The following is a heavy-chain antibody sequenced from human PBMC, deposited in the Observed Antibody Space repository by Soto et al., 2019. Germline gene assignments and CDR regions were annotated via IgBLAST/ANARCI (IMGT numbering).Heavy chain of an antibody. J-gene: IGHJ4*02. CDR3: ARGPLE. V-gene: IGHV1-2*02. CDR1: GYTFTGYY. CDR2: IDPDSGDT. Sequence: GASVKVSGKASGYTFTGYYLHWVRQAPGQGPEWVGKIDPDSGDTDQSQKFQGRVTLTRDTAIDTAYMELPRLTRGDTATCYCARGPLEWGQGTLVTVS.